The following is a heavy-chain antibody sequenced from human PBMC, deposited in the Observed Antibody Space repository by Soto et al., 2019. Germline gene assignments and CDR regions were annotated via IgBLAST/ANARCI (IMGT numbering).Heavy chain of an antibody. CDR2: ITWNSRVL. V-gene: IGHV3-9*01. J-gene: IGHJ4*02. CDR3: AKGRYDFWSPYYFDS. CDR1: GLNFDDFA. D-gene: IGHD3-3*01. Sequence: GGSLRLSCVGTGLNFDDFAMHWVRQAPGKGLEWASGITWNSRVLAYADSVKGRFTISRDNARNSLYLQMDSLRDEDTALYYCAKGRYDFWSPYYFDSWGQGTLVTVS.